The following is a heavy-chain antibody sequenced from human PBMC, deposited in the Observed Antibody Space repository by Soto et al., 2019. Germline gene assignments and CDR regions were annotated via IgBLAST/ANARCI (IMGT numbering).Heavy chain of an antibody. V-gene: IGHV3-23*01. CDR1: GFTFSSYA. D-gene: IGHD6-19*01. J-gene: IGHJ1*01. CDR3: AKGVPGIAVAGAGYFQH. CDR2: ISGSGDST. Sequence: GGSLRLSCAASGFTFSSYAMSWVRQAPGKGLEWVSGISGSGDSTYYADSVKGRFTISRDNSKNTLYLQMNSLRAEDTAVYYCAKGVPGIAVAGAGYFQHWGQGTLVT.